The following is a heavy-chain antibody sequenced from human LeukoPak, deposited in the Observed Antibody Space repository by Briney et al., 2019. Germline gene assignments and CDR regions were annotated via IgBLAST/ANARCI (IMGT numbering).Heavy chain of an antibody. CDR3: ARDCSSTNCYVSYYYYGMDV. CDR2: IIPIFGTA. D-gene: IGHD2-2*01. J-gene: IGHJ6*02. V-gene: IGHV1-69*01. Sequence: ASVKVSCKASGGTFSSYAISWVRQAPGQGLEWMGGIIPIFGTANYAQKFQGRVTITADESTSTAYMELSSLRSEDTAVYYCARDCSSTNCYVSYYYYGMDVWGQGTTVTVSS. CDR1: GGTFSSYA.